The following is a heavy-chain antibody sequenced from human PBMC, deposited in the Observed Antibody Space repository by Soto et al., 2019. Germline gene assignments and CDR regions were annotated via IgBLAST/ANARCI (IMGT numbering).Heavy chain of an antibody. V-gene: IGHV1-69*01. J-gene: IGHJ3*01. CDR2: FMPLFGTA. D-gene: IGHD2-21*02. CDR3: AKRAYCGGDCFAFDV. CDR1: GG. Sequence: QVQLVQSGAEVKKPGSSVRVSCKASGGINWVRQAPGHGLEWMGGFMPLFGTADYAQRFQGRVTITADELTTTSYMELRSLRSEDTAVYYCAKRAYCGGDCFAFDVWGQGTSVTVSS.